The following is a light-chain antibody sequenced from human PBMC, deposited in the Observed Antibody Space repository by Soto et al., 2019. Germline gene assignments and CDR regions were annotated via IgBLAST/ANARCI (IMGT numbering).Light chain of an antibody. V-gene: IGKV3-15*01. CDR3: QQYNDWPQT. J-gene: IGKJ1*01. CDR2: AAS. CDR1: QSVSSN. Sequence: EVVMTQSPVTLSVSPGERATLSCRASQSVSSNLAWHQQKPGQAPRLLIYAASTRATGIPARFSGSGSGTGFTLTISSLQSEDFAVYYCQQYNDWPQTFGQGTKVDIK.